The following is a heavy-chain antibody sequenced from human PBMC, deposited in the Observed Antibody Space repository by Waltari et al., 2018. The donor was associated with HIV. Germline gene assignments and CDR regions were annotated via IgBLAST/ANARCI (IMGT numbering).Heavy chain of an antibody. CDR1: GFYFGAYA. J-gene: IGHJ3*02. CDR3: AKDHFARNSLWDAFDI. Sequence: EGELLESGGGLVLPGGSLRLFCAGAGFYFGAYAMSWVRQALGKGLEWVSSTGGAGDDAYYADSVKGRFTISRDHSKKTLHLQMNSLRAEDTAVYYCAKDHFARNSLWDAFDIWGQGTMVTVSS. V-gene: IGHV3-23*01. D-gene: IGHD2-21*01. CDR2: TGGAGDDA.